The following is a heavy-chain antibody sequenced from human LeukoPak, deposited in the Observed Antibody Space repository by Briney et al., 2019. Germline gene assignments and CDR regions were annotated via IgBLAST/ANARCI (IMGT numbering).Heavy chain of an antibody. V-gene: IGHV4-4*07. D-gene: IGHD3-10*01. J-gene: IGHJ6*03. CDR2: IYTSGST. Sequence: SETLSLTCTVSGGSISSYYWSWIRQPAGKGLEWIGRIYTSGSTNYNPSLKSRVTMSVDTSKNQFSLKLSSVTAADTAVYYCARVGGSGLIGYYYYMDVWGKGTTVTVSS. CDR3: ARVGGSGLIGYYYYMDV. CDR1: GGSISSYY.